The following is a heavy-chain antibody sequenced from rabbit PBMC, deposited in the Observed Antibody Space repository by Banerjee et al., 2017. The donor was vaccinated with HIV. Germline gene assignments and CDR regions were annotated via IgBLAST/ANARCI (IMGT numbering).Heavy chain of an antibody. V-gene: IGHV1S45*01. J-gene: IGHJ4*01. Sequence: QEQLVESGGDLVKPGASLTLTCTASGSDISSYSMGWVRQAPGKGLEWIACIYGDSSGTTYYASWAKGRFTISKTSSTTVTLQMTSLTDADTATYFCARYISGSGYYGLWGPGTLVTVS. CDR3: ARYISGSGYYGL. D-gene: IGHD1-1*01. CDR1: GSDISSYS. CDR2: IYGDSSGTT.